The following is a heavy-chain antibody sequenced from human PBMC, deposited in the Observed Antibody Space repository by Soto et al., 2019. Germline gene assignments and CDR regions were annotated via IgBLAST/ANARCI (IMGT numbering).Heavy chain of an antibody. CDR1: GFTFSSYG. CDR2: IWYDGSNK. Sequence: QVQLVESGGGVVQPGRSLRLSCAASGFTFSSYGMHWVRQAPGKGLEWVAVIWYDGSNKYYADSVKGRFTISRDNSKNTLYLQMNSLRAEDTAVYYCATQEGDYYGSGSEPYYYYGMDVWGQGTTVTVSS. CDR3: ATQEGDYYGSGSEPYYYYGMDV. D-gene: IGHD3-10*01. J-gene: IGHJ6*02. V-gene: IGHV3-33*01.